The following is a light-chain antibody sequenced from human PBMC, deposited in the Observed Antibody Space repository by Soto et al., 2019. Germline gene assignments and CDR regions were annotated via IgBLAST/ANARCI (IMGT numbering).Light chain of an antibody. Sequence: EIVMTQSPATLSVSPGERVTLSCRASQSVSSTLAWYQQKPGQAPRLLIYGASTRATGIPARFSGSGSGTEFTLPISSLQSEDFAVYYCQHYNNWPAFGKGTKVEIK. CDR1: QSVSST. CDR2: GAS. J-gene: IGKJ1*01. CDR3: QHYNNWPA. V-gene: IGKV3-15*01.